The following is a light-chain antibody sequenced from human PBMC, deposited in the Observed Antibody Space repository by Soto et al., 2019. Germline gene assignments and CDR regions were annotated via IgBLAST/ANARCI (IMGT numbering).Light chain of an antibody. J-gene: IGLJ3*02. CDR2: EVS. CDR3: SSYTSSRTRV. V-gene: IGLV2-14*01. CDR1: SSDVGGYNY. Sequence: QSALTQPASVSGSPGQSITISCTGTSSDVGGYNYVSWFPHHPGKAPKLMIYEVSNRPSGVSNRFSGSKSGNTASLTISGLQAEDEADYYCSSYTSSRTRVFGGGTKLTVL.